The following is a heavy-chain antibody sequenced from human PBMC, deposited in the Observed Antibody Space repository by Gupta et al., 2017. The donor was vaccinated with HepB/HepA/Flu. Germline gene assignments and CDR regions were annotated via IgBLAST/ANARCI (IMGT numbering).Heavy chain of an antibody. Sequence: EVQLVESGGGLVKPGGSLRLSCAASGFTFSNAWMSWVRQAPGKGLEWVGRIKSKTDGGTTDYAAPVKGRFTISRDDAKNTLYLQMNSLKTEDTAVYYCTTARPISSGWSTYYFDYWGQGTLGTVSS. V-gene: IGHV3-15*01. CDR3: TTARPISSGWSTYYFDY. CDR1: GFTFSNAW. CDR2: IKSKTDGGTT. D-gene: IGHD6-19*01. J-gene: IGHJ4*02.